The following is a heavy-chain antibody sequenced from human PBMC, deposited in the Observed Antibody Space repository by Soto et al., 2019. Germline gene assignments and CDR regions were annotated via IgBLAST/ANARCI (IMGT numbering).Heavy chain of an antibody. CDR2: IYYSGST. V-gene: IGHV4-59*01. CDR3: ARDYYGSGDFDY. Sequence: ASETLSLTCTVSGGSISSYYCSWIRQPPGKGLEWIGYIYYSGSTNYNPSLKSRVTISVDTSKNQFSLKLSSVTAADTAVYYCARDYYGSGDFDYWGQGTLVTVSS. J-gene: IGHJ4*02. CDR1: GGSISSYY. D-gene: IGHD3-10*01.